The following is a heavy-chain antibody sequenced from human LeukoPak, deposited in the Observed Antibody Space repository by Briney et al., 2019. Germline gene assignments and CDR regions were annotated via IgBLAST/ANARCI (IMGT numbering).Heavy chain of an antibody. CDR1: GFTFSRYG. Sequence: GGSLRLSCKASGFTFSRYGMNWVRQAPGRGLEWLSYTSGSSGSTIYYAQSVRGRFTISRDDAKSTLYLQMDSLRAEDTAVYYCARDLFRWSGAEAGYWGQGILVTVSS. D-gene: IGHD3-3*01. J-gene: IGHJ4*02. CDR2: TSGSSGSTI. CDR3: ARDLFRWSGAEAGY. V-gene: IGHV3-48*01.